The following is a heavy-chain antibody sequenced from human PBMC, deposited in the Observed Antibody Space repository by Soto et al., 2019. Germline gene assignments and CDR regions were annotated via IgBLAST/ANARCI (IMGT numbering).Heavy chain of an antibody. CDR1: GFTVSNYA. CDR2: MTSGGVDT. CDR3: AKAPVGSCSSIRCYHFYL. V-gene: IGHV3-23*01. J-gene: IGHJ4*02. Sequence: PGGSLRLSFAASGFTVSNYAMNWVRQAPGRGLEWVSSMTSGGVDTYYAASVRGRFVIYRDASKKTLSLQMNSLRVEDTAVYHYAKAPVGSCSSIRCYHFYLWVQGT. D-gene: IGHD2-2*01.